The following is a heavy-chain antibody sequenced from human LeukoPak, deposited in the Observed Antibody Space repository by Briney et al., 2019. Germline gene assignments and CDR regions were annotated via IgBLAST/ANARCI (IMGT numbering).Heavy chain of an antibody. Sequence: GGSLRLSCAASGFTFSSYAMSWVRQAPGKGLEWVSAISGSGGSTYYADSVKGRFTISRDNSKNTLYLQMNSLSAEDTAVYYCAKDGYYYGSIDYWGQGTLVTVSS. J-gene: IGHJ4*02. CDR2: ISGSGGST. D-gene: IGHD3-10*01. V-gene: IGHV3-23*01. CDR3: AKDGYYYGSIDY. CDR1: GFTFSSYA.